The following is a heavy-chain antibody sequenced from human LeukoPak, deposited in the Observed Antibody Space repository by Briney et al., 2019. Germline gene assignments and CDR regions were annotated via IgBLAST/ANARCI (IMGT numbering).Heavy chain of an antibody. CDR1: GGTFSSYA. CDR3: GRVGGTVNNSSYYSYWAA. V-gene: IGHV1-69*05. Sequence: EASVKVSCKASGGTFSSYAISWVRQAPRQGLEWMGGIIPIFGTANYAQKFQGRVTITTDESTSTAYMELSSLRSEDTAVYYCGRVGGTVNNSSYYSYWAAGGKGPTITVSS. CDR2: IIPIFGTA. D-gene: IGHD4-11*01. J-gene: IGHJ6*03.